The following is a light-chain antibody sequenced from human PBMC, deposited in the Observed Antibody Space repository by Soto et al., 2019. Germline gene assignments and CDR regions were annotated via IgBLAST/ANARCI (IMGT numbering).Light chain of an antibody. CDR2: GAS. CDR3: QQLNTYPRT. V-gene: IGKV1-9*01. J-gene: IGKJ1*01. Sequence: DNQLPQSPSFLSASVGDRVTITCRASQGISRYLAWYQQIPGKAPKLLIYGASTLQSGVPSRFSGSGSGTEFTLTISSLQPEDFATYYCQQLNTYPRTFGQGTKVEVK. CDR1: QGISRY.